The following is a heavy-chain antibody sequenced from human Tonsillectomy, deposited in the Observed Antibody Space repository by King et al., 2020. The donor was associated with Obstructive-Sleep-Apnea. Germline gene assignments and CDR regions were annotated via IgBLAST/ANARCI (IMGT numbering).Heavy chain of an antibody. CDR3: AKDMAYYYGSGSSYYYYGMDV. D-gene: IGHD3-10*01. CDR1: GFTFDDYA. Sequence: VQLVESGGGLVQPGRSLRLSCAASGFTFDDYAMHWVRQAPGKGLEWVSGISWNSGSIGYADSVKGRFTISRDNAKNSLYLQMNSLRAEDTALYYCAKDMAYYYGSGSSYYYYGMDVWGQGTTVTVSS. CDR2: ISWNSGSI. J-gene: IGHJ6*02. V-gene: IGHV3-9*01.